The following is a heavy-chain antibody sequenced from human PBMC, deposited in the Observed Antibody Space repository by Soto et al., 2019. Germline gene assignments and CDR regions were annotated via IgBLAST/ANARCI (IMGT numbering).Heavy chain of an antibody. J-gene: IGHJ5*02. Sequence: SETLSLTCAVYGGSFSGYYWSWIRQPPGKGLELIGEINHSGSTNYNPSLKSRVTISVDTSKNQFSLKLSSVTAADTAVYYCASRTNRAGYSSGWYQHNWFDPWGQGTLVTAPQ. CDR3: ASRTNRAGYSSGWYQHNWFDP. CDR2: INHSGST. CDR1: GGSFSGYY. V-gene: IGHV4-34*01. D-gene: IGHD6-19*01.